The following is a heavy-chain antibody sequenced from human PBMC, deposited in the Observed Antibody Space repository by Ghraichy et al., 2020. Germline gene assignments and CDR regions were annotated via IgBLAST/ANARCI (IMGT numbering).Heavy chain of an antibody. V-gene: IGHV4-39*07. J-gene: IGHJ4*02. CDR1: GTSISSDSYY. CDR3: ARRRYSYGSHPLDF. CDR2: VYYTETT. D-gene: IGHD5-18*01. Sequence: SETLSLTCSVSGTSISSDSYYWGWFRQPPGKGLEWIGSVYYTETTYYNPSLKSRVLISRDTSRNQFSLKVRSVTAADTAMYYCARRRYSYGSHPLDFWGRGTLVTVSS.